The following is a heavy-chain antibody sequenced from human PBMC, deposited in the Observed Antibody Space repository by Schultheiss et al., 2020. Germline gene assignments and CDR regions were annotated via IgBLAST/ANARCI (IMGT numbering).Heavy chain of an antibody. Sequence: GESLKISCKGSGYSFTSYWIGWVRQMPGKGLQWMGIIYPGDSDTRYSPSFQGQVSISADTSISTAYLQWSSLKASDTAMYYCVLTGFTPNPDYWGQGTTVTVSS. V-gene: IGHV5-51*01. J-gene: IGHJ4*03. CDR2: IYPGDSDT. D-gene: IGHD1-14*01. CDR3: VLTGFTPNPDY. CDR1: GYSFTSYW.